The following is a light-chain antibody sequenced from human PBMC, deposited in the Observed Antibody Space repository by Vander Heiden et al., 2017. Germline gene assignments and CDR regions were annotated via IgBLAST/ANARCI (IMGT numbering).Light chain of an antibody. CDR2: WAS. CDR3: QQDYSTPYT. V-gene: IGKV4-1*01. Sequence: DIVMTQSPDSLPVSLGERATINCKSSQSVLYSSDNKNYLAWYQQKPGQSPKLLIYWASAREYGVPDRFSGSGSGTDFTLTISSLQAEDVAVYYCQQDYSTPYTFGQGTRLEIK. J-gene: IGKJ2*01. CDR1: QSVLYSSDNKNY.